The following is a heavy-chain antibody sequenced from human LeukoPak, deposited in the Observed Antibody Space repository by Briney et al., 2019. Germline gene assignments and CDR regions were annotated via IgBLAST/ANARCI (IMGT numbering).Heavy chain of an antibody. CDR1: GFALKSYS. V-gene: IGHV3-21*01. D-gene: IGHD5/OR15-5a*01. J-gene: IGHJ5*01. CDR2: ISSTSAYI. Sequence: GGSLRLSCAGSGFALKSYSLSWVRQAPGKGLEWVSSISSTSAYIYYADSVKGRFTISRDNVDNVVYLQMNSLGAEDTAVYYCARVSVSGPTGWFDSWGQGTLVIVSS. CDR3: ARVSVSGPTGWFDS.